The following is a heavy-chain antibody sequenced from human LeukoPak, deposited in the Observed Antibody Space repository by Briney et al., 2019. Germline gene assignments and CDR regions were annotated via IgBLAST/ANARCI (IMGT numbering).Heavy chain of an antibody. J-gene: IGHJ4*02. CDR3: ARARYYDFWSGWEIDY. CDR2: ISAYNGNT. Sequence: AAGTVSFKGSGYTFTSYGISRGRQGQGQGKEWMGWISAYNGNTRYEQKLQGRGTITTDTSTSTAYMQLRSLRSDDTAVYYCARARYYDFWSGWEIDYWGQGALVTVSS. D-gene: IGHD3-3*01. CDR1: GYTFTSYG. V-gene: IGHV1-18*01.